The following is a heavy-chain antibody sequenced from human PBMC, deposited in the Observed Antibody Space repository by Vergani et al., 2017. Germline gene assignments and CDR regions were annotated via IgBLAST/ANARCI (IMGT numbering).Heavy chain of an antibody. CDR2: SRNKANSYST. CDR1: GFTFSDHY. J-gene: IGHJ3*02. Sequence: EVQLVESGGGLVQPGGSLRVSCAASGFTFSDHYIDWVRQAPGKGLECVGRSRNKANSYSTEYAASVKGRFTISRDESRNSLYLQMNSLRTEDTAVYYCTSCLTYSSSRYDAFDIWGQGAMVTVSA. V-gene: IGHV3-72*01. CDR3: TSCLTYSSSRYDAFDI. D-gene: IGHD6-13*01.